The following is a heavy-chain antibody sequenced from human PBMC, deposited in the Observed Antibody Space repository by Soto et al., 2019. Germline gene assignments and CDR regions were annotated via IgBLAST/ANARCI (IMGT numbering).Heavy chain of an antibody. CDR3: ARSDTVIAAAGRGRGYYYYGMDV. Sequence: QVQLVQSGAEVKKPGASVKVSCKASGYTFTSYDINWVRQATGQGLEWMGWMNPNSGNTGYAQKFQGRVTITRITSISTAYMELSSLRSEDTAVYYCARSDTVIAAAGRGRGYYYYGMDVWGQGTTVTVSS. CDR2: MNPNSGNT. V-gene: IGHV1-8*01. J-gene: IGHJ6*02. D-gene: IGHD6-13*01. CDR1: GYTFTSYD.